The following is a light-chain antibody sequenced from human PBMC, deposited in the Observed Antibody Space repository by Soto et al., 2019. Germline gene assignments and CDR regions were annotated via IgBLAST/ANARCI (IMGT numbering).Light chain of an antibody. CDR1: QSLLHSNGYNY. CDR2: LGS. J-gene: IGKJ5*01. V-gene: IGKV2-28*01. Sequence: DIVMTQSPLSLPVTPGEPASISCRSSQSLLHSNGYNYLDRYLQKPGQSPQLLIYLGSNRASGVPDRFSGSGSGTDFTLKISRVGAEDVGVYYCMQALQTSITFGQGTRLEIK. CDR3: MQALQTSIT.